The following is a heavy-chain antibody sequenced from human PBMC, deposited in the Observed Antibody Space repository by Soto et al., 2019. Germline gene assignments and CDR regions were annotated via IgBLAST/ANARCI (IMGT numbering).Heavy chain of an antibody. D-gene: IGHD5-12*01. V-gene: IGHV3-30*18. Sequence: QVQLVESGGGVVQPGRSLRLSCAASGFTCSSYGMHWVRQAPGKGLEWVAVISYDGSNKYYADSVKGRFTISRDTSKNTLYLQMNSLRAEDTAMYYCAKDHGSGCDWLRVGDASDIWGQGTMVTVSS. CDR2: ISYDGSNK. J-gene: IGHJ3*02. CDR1: GFTCSSYG. CDR3: AKDHGSGCDWLRVGDASDI.